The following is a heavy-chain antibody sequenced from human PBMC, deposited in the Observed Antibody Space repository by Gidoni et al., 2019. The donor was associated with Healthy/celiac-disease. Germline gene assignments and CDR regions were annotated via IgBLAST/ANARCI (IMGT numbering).Heavy chain of an antibody. CDR1: GFTFSSYC. Sequence: EVQLVEYGGGLVQPGGSLRLPCAASGFTFSSYCMHWVRQAPGKGLVWVSRINRDGSSKSYADSVKGRFTISRDNAKNTLYLQMNSLRAEDTAVYYCARTEWELHPYWFDPWGQGTLVTVSS. CDR3: ARTEWELHPYWFDP. V-gene: IGHV3-74*01. CDR2: INRDGSSK. D-gene: IGHD1-26*01. J-gene: IGHJ5*02.